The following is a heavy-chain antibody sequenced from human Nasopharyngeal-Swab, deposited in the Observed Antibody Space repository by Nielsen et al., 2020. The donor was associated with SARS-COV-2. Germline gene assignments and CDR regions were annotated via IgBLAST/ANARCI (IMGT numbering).Heavy chain of an antibody. CDR2: IYSYWSGT. CDR1: GFTFSNFA. V-gene: IGHV3-23*03. CDR3: AKHEINYYTLGV. J-gene: IGHJ6*02. Sequence: ESLKISCAASGFTFSNFALTWVRQPPGKGPEWVAIIYSYWSGTFYADSVEGRFAISRDNSKNTVHLEMNSMRAEETAVYYCAKHEINYYTLGVWGQGTTVTVSS. D-gene: IGHD3-22*01.